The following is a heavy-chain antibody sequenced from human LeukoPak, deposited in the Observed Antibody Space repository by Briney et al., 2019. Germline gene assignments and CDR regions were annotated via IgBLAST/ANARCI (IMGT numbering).Heavy chain of an antibody. CDR1: GYSFTGHF. CDR3: GRGRQVELRCDP. Sequence: ASVKVSCKASGYSFTGHFIHWVRQAPGQGLEWMGWINPNSGDSRYADNFHGWVAITRDTSINTAYMELSSLTSDDTAVYFCGRGRQVELRCDPWGQGSLLTVSS. J-gene: IGHJ5*02. D-gene: IGHD1-7*01. CDR2: INPNSGDS. V-gene: IGHV1-2*04.